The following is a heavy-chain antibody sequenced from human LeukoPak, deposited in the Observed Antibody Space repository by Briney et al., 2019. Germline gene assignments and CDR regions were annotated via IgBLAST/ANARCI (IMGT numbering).Heavy chain of an antibody. V-gene: IGHV4-30-2*01. CDR3: ASVVKDI. CDR1: GGSISSGGYS. J-gene: IGHJ3*02. CDR2: IYHSGST. Sequence: SETLSLTCAVSGGSISSGGYSWNWIRQPPGKGLEWIGYIYHSGSTYYNPSLKSRVTISVDRSKNQFSLKLSSVTAADTAVYYCASVVKDIWGQGTMVTVSS.